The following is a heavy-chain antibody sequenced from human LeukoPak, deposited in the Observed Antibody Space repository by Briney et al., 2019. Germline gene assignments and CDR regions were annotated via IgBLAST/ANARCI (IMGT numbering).Heavy chain of an antibody. V-gene: IGHV3-48*03. J-gene: IGHJ6*02. D-gene: IGHD1-7*01. CDR2: ISGSGNTK. CDR1: GFIFSNYE. Sequence: GGSLRLSCAASGFIFSNYEMTWVRQAPGKGLEWVSYISGSGNTKYYADSVTGRFTISRDKAKNSMYLQMNSLRAEDTAVYYCARTLAGTTSFHYGMDLWGQGTTVTVSS. CDR3: ARTLAGTTSFHYGMDL.